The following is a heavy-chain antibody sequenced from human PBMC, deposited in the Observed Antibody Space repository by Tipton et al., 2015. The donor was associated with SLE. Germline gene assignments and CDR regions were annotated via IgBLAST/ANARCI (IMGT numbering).Heavy chain of an antibody. D-gene: IGHD1-1*01. CDR2: IRGSGGST. Sequence: SLRLSCAASGVIFSTLAMSWVRQAPGKGLEWVSGIRGSGGSTYYADSVKGRLTISRDNSKNTLYVQMNSLRPEDTAVYYCAKDGSNWNLDYWGLGTLVTVSS. V-gene: IGHV3-23*01. CDR1: GVIFSTLA. J-gene: IGHJ4*02. CDR3: AKDGSNWNLDY.